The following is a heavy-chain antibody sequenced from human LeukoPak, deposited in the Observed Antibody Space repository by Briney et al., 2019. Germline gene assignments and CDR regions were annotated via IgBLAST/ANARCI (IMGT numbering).Heavy chain of an antibody. J-gene: IGHJ5*02. CDR2: ISAYNGNT. Sequence: ASVKVSCKASGYTFTSYGISWLRQAPGQGLEWMGWISAYNGNTNYAQKVQGRVTMTTDTSTSTAYMELRSLRSDDTAVYYCARDCSNHSCYFFPWGQGTLVTVSS. V-gene: IGHV1-18*01. CDR3: ARDCSNHSCYFFP. D-gene: IGHD2-2*01. CDR1: GYTFTSYG.